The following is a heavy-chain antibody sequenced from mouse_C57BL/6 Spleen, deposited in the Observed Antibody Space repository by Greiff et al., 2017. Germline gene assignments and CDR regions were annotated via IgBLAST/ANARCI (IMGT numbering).Heavy chain of an antibody. D-gene: IGHD2-4*01. CDR1: GYTFTNYW. J-gene: IGHJ2*01. Sequence: VQLKESGAELVRPGTSVKMSCKASGYTFTNYWIGWAKQRPGHGLEWIGDIYPGGGYTNYNEKFKGKATLTADKSSSTAYMQFSSLTSEDSAIYYCARWGDYPDYWGQGTTLTVSS. CDR3: ARWGDYPDY. CDR2: IYPGGGYT. V-gene: IGHV1-63*01.